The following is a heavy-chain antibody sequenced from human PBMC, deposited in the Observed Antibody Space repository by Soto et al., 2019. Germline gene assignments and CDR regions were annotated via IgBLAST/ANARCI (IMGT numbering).Heavy chain of an antibody. CDR1: GGSISSGGYS. V-gene: IGHV4-30-2*01. CDR3: ARAPGPRLRLSLYWFDP. J-gene: IGHJ5*02. Sequence: NPSETLSLTCAVSGGSISSGGYSWSWIRQPPGKGLEWIGYIYHSGSTYYNPSLKSRVTISVDRSKNQFSLKLSSVTAADTAVYYCARAPGPRLRLSLYWFDPWGQGTLVTVSS. CDR2: IYHSGST. D-gene: IGHD4-17*01.